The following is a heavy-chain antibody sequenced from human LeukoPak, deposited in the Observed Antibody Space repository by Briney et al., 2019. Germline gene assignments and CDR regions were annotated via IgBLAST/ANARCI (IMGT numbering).Heavy chain of an antibody. Sequence: SQTLSLTCAISGDSVSSNSAAWNWIRQSPSRGLEWLGRTYYRSKWYNDYAVSVKSRITINPDTSKNQFSPKLSSVTAADTAVYYCARVSWFPGTSYYYMDVWGKGTTVTVSS. J-gene: IGHJ6*03. CDR2: TYYRSKWYN. D-gene: IGHD1-1*01. CDR3: ARVSWFPGTSYYYMDV. V-gene: IGHV6-1*01. CDR1: GDSVSSNSAA.